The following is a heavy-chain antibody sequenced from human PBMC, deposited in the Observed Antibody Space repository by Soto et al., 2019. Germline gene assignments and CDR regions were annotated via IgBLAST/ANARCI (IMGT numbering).Heavy chain of an antibody. D-gene: IGHD6-13*01. Sequence: TLSLTCAVYGGSFSGYYWSWIRQPPGKGLEWIGEINHSGNTNYNPSLKSRVTISVDTSKNQLFLNLSSVTAADTAMYYCARHHVRGRTIAGAAEFWGQGALVTVSS. CDR1: GGSFSGYY. J-gene: IGHJ4*02. V-gene: IGHV4-34*01. CDR2: INHSGNT. CDR3: ARHHVRGRTIAGAAEF.